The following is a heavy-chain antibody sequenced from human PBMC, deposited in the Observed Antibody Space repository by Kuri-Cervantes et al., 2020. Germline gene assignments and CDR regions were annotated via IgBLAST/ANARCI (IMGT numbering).Heavy chain of an antibody. CDR3: VRDTIHAFDE. V-gene: IGHV3-23*01. J-gene: IGHJ3*01. CDR1: GFTFSSYV. Sequence: GESLKISCAASGFTFSSYVMSWVRQAPGKGLEWVSGISGSGGRTYYADSVKGRFTISTDNAKNSVYLQMNSLRAEDTAVYYCVRDTIHAFDEWGQGTMVTVSS. CDR2: ISGSGGRT. D-gene: IGHD3-3*01.